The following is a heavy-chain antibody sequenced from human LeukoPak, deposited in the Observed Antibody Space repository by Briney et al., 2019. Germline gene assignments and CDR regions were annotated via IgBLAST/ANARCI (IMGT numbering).Heavy chain of an antibody. D-gene: IGHD3-22*01. V-gene: IGHV3-21*01. CDR2: ISSSSNYI. J-gene: IGHJ5*02. Sequence: GGSLRLSCAASGFTFSSYAMSWVRQAPGKGLEWVSSISSSSNYIYYADSVKGRFTISRDNAKNSLYLQMNSLRAEDTAVYYCARLDSSGYYFWFDPWGQGTLVTVSS. CDR1: GFTFSSYA. CDR3: ARLDSSGYYFWFDP.